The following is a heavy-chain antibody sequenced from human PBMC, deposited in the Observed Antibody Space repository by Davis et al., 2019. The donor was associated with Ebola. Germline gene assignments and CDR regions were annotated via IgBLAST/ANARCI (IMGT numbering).Heavy chain of an antibody. V-gene: IGHV3-30*02. CDR1: GFTFSSYG. J-gene: IGHJ6*02. Sequence: GESLKISCAASGFTFSSYGMHWVRQAPGKGLEWVAVIWYDGSNKYYADSVKGRFTTSRDNSKNTLYLQMNSLRAEDTAVYYCANTNRPYASSGGMDVWGQGTTVTVSS. CDR3: ANTNRPYASSGGMDV. D-gene: IGHD3-22*01. CDR2: IWYDGSNK.